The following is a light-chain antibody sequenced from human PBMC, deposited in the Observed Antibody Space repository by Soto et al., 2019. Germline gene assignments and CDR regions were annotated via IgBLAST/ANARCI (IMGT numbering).Light chain of an antibody. J-gene: IGKJ5*01. CDR1: QSFRGL. CDR3: QQRHMWPLP. V-gene: IGKV3-11*01. CDR2: DAY. Sequence: EVVLTQSPVTLSLSPGERATLSCRASQSFRGLLAWYQQKPGQAPRLLIYDAYNRATGIPPRFSGSGSGTDFTLTISSLEPEDSAVYYCQQRHMWPLPFCQGTRLEIK.